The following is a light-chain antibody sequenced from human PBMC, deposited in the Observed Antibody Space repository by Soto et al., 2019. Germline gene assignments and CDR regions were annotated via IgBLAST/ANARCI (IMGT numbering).Light chain of an antibody. CDR3: QPRSNWPPEFT. J-gene: IGKJ2*01. V-gene: IGKV3-11*01. Sequence: DIVWTQSPAYLSLSPGERVTLSCRASQSVTSYLSWYQQKPGQTPRLLIYDAFNRATGIPDRFSGSGSGTDFTLTISSLEPEDSAVYYCQPRSNWPPEFTFGQGTRVEIK. CDR1: QSVTSY. CDR2: DAF.